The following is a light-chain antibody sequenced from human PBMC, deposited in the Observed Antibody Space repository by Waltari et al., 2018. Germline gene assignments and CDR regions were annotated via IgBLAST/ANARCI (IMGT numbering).Light chain of an antibody. J-gene: IGLJ1*01. CDR3: SSYSSSTTLGNV. Sequence: QSALTQAASVSGSPGQSITISCSGTGSGVGSYDLVAWYQQHPGKAPKLIIYEATKRPSGVSSRFSGSKSGNTAPLTISGLQAEDEADYFCSSYSSSTTLGNVFGTGTKVTVL. V-gene: IGLV2-23*01. CDR1: GSGVGSYDL. CDR2: EAT.